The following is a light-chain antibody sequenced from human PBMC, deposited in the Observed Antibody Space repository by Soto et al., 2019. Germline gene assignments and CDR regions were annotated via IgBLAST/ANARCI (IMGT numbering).Light chain of an antibody. J-gene: IGKJ1*01. V-gene: IGKV3-15*01. Sequence: EIVLTQSPATLSVSPGERATLFCRASQTVSSNLAWYQQKPGQAPRLLIYGASTRATGIPARFSGSGSGTEFTLTISSLLSEDFAVYYCQQYDNWPPWTFGQGTKVDI. CDR1: QTVSSN. CDR2: GAS. CDR3: QQYDNWPPWT.